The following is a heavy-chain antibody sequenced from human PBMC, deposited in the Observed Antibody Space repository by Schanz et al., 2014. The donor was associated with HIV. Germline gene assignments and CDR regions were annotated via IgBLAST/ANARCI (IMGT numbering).Heavy chain of an antibody. CDR3: AKDGSWEAFDVFDI. CDR1: GFTFRSYG. CDR2: ISYDGSDK. Sequence: QVHLVESGGGVVQPGRSLRLSCAASGFTFRSYGMLWVRQAPGKGLEWVAVISYDGSDKYYADSVKGRFTISRDNSKNTLYLQMNSLRAEDTAVYYCAKDGSWEAFDVFDIWGQGTMVTVSS. J-gene: IGHJ3*02. V-gene: IGHV3-30*18. D-gene: IGHD1-26*01.